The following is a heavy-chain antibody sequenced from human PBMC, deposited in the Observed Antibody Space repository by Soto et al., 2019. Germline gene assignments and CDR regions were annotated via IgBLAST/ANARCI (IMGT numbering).Heavy chain of an antibody. CDR2: INPNSGGT. CDR3: ASSDYYGSGSYYPRTLDY. CDR1: GYTFTRYY. D-gene: IGHD3-10*01. Sequence: ASLKGSCKASGYTFTRYYMHRGRQAPGQRREWVGWINPNSGGTNYAQKFQGRVTMTRDTSISTAYMELSRLRSDDTAVYYCASSDYYGSGSYYPRTLDYWGQGTLVTVSS. V-gene: IGHV1-2*02. J-gene: IGHJ4*02.